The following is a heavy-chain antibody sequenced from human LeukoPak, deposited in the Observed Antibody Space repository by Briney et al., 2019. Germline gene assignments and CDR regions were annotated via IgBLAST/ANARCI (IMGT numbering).Heavy chain of an antibody. D-gene: IGHD2-21*02. J-gene: IGHJ4*02. Sequence: GGSLRLSCTISGFTFGDHGLTWVRQAPGKGLEWIGFIKSEAYGGTPHYAASVKGRVSISRDVSKGIAYLQMNSLKTEDTAVYYCTRGDSFNYFVYWGQGTLVTVSS. V-gene: IGHV3-49*04. CDR3: TRGDSFNYFVY. CDR1: GFTFGDHG. CDR2: IKSEAYGGTP.